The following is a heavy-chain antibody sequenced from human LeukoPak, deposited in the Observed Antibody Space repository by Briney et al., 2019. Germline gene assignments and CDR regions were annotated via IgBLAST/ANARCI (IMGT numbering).Heavy chain of an antibody. V-gene: IGHV1-69*05. D-gene: IGHD5-18*01. CDR3: ARDRYRYSYGYDAFDI. Sequence: SVKVSCKASGGTFSSYAISWVRQAPGQGLEWMGRIIPIFGTANYAQKFQGRVTITTDESTSTAYMELSSLRSEDTAVCYCARDRYRYSYGYDAFDIWGQGTMVTVSS. CDR1: GGTFSSYA. J-gene: IGHJ3*02. CDR2: IIPIFGTA.